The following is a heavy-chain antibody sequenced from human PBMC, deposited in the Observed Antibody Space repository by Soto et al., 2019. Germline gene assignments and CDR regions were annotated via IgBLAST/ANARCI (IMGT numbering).Heavy chain of an antibody. CDR2: ISYDGSNK. V-gene: IGHV3-30-3*01. D-gene: IGHD6-13*01. CDR1: GLTFSSYA. CDR3: ARDRVSSLDY. J-gene: IGHJ4*02. Sequence: QVQLVESGGGVVQPGRSLRLSCAASGLTFSSYAMHWVRQAPGKGLEWVAVISYDGSNKYYADSVKGRFTISRDNSKNTLYLQMNSLRAEDTAVYYCARDRVSSLDYWGQGTLVTVSS.